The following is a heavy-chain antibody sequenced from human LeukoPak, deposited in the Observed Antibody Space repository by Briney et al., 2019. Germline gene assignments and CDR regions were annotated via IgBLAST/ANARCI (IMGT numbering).Heavy chain of an antibody. CDR1: GLTFDDYA. CDR3: AKDREYDYGGNSGRVGAFDI. J-gene: IGHJ3*02. Sequence: PGRSLRLSCAASGLTFDDYALHWVRQAPGKGLEGVSGISWNSVSIGYADSVKGPFTISRDNAKNSVYLQMNSLRAEGTALYYCAKDREYDYGGNSGRVGAFDIWGQGTMVTVSS. CDR2: ISWNSVSI. V-gene: IGHV3-9*01. D-gene: IGHD4-23*01.